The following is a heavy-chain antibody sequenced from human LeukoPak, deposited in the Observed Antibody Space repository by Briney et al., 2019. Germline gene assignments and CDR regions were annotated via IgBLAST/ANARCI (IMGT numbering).Heavy chain of an antibody. CDR3: ARGYCSSSSCYADRFDP. V-gene: IGHV1-8*01. Sequence: ASVKVSCKASGYTFTNYDINWVRQAPGQGLEWAGWMNPNNGNTGYAQKFQGRVTMTRDPSRSTAYMDLISLTSEDTAIYYCARGYCSSSSCYADRFDPWGQGTLVTVSS. CDR1: GYTFTNYD. D-gene: IGHD2-2*01. CDR2: MNPNNGNT. J-gene: IGHJ5*02.